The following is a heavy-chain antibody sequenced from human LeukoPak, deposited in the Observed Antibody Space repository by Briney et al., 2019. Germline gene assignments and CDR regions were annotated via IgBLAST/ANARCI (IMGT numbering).Heavy chain of an antibody. CDR1: GGSFSGYY. CDR2: INHSGST. J-gene: IGHJ4*02. D-gene: IGHD5-18*01. V-gene: IGHV4-34*01. Sequence: SETLSLTCAVYGGSFSGYYWSWIRQPPGKGLEWIGEINHSGSTNYNPPLKSRVTISVDTSKNQFSLKLSSVTAADTAVYYCARPVDTASFDYWGQGTLVTVSP. CDR3: ARPVDTASFDY.